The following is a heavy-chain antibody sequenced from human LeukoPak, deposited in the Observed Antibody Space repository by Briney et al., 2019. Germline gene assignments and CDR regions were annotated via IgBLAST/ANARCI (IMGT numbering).Heavy chain of an antibody. CDR2: ISTGSSYI. J-gene: IGHJ4*02. D-gene: IGHD1-26*01. Sequence: GGSLRLSCAASGFTFSSYSMNWVRQAPGKGLEWVSSISTGSSYIYYADSVKGRFTISRDNAKNSLYLQMNSLRAEDTAVYYCARVEYSGTYFLFDYWGQGTLVTVSS. CDR3: ARVEYSGTYFLFDY. CDR1: GFTFSSYS. V-gene: IGHV3-21*01.